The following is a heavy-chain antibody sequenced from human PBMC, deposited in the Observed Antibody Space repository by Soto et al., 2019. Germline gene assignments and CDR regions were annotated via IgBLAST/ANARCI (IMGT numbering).Heavy chain of an antibody. Sequence: SVKVSCKASGGTFSSYTISWVRQAPGQGLEWMGRIIPILGITNYAQKFQGRVTITADKSTSTAYMELSSLRSEDTAVYYCARDIVVVPEFNNWFDPWGQGTLVTVSS. J-gene: IGHJ5*02. CDR1: GGTFSSYT. CDR2: IIPILGIT. V-gene: IGHV1-69*04. D-gene: IGHD2-21*01. CDR3: ARDIVVVPEFNNWFDP.